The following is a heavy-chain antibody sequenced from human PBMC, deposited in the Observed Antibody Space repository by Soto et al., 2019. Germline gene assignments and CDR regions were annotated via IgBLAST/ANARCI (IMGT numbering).Heavy chain of an antibody. V-gene: IGHV3-30-3*01. CDR2: ISYDGSNK. CDR1: GFTFSSYA. CDR3: ARVSPLYYDSSGYSRDYYYGMDV. J-gene: IGHJ6*02. D-gene: IGHD3-22*01. Sequence: GGSLRLSCAASGFTFSSYAMHWVRQAPGKGLEWVAVISYDGSNKYYADSVKGRFTISRDNSKNTLYLQMNSLRAEDTAVYYCARVSPLYYDSSGYSRDYYYGMDVWGQGTTVTVSS.